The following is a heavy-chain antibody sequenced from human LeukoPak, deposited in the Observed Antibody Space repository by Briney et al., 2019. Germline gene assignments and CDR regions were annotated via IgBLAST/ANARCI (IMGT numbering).Heavy chain of an antibody. D-gene: IGHD3-10*01. CDR2: IYSGGST. CDR3: ARDSLRLGYGSVPPPDLYGMDV. J-gene: IGHJ6*02. CDR1: GFTVSSNY. V-gene: IGHV3-53*01. Sequence: GGCLRLSFAASGFTVSSNYMSWVRQAPGKGLECVSVIYSGGSTYYADSVKGRFTISRDNSKNTLYLQMNSLRAEDTAVYDCARDSLRLGYGSVPPPDLYGMDVWGQGTTVTVSS.